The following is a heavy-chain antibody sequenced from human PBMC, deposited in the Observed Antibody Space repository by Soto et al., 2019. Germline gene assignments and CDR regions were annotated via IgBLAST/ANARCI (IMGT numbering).Heavy chain of an antibody. CDR2: SRNKANSYTT. Sequence: EVQLVESGGGLVQPGGSLRLSCAASEFNFSDHYMDWVRQAPVKGMEWVGRSRNKANSYTTEYAASVEGRFIISRDDSKNSLYLQMNSPKTEDTVVYYCAINGPNRWPHYSDNWGQGTLVTVSS. CDR3: AINGPNRWPHYSDN. J-gene: IGHJ4*02. D-gene: IGHD2-15*01. V-gene: IGHV3-72*01. CDR1: EFNFSDHY.